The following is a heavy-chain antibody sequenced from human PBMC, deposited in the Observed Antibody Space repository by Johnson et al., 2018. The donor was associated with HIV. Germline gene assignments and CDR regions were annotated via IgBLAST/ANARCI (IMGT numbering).Heavy chain of an antibody. CDR2: ISWNSGSI. CDR3: ARDRGYVWGVTGDASDI. D-gene: IGHD3-16*01. V-gene: IGHV3-11*01. CDR1: GFTFSDYY. Sequence: QVQLVESGGGLVKPGGSLRLSCAASGFTFSDYYMSWIRQAPGKGLEWVSGISWNSGSIGYADSVKGRFTISRDNAKNSLYLQMNSLRAEDTALYYCARDRGYVWGVTGDASDIWGQGTMVTVSS. J-gene: IGHJ3*02.